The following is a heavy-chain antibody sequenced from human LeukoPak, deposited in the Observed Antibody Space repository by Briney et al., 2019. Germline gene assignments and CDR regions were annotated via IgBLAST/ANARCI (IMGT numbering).Heavy chain of an antibody. V-gene: IGHV3-23*01. CDR2: ISGSGGST. CDR1: GFTFSTYA. J-gene: IGHJ4*02. CDR3: AKDHSSGFN. D-gene: IGHD3-22*01. Sequence: GGSLRLTCAASGFTFSTYAMSWVRQAPGKGLEWVSVISGSGGSTYYADSVKGRFIISRDNSKNTLYLQMNSLRAEDTAVYYCAKDHSSGFNWGQGTLVTVSS.